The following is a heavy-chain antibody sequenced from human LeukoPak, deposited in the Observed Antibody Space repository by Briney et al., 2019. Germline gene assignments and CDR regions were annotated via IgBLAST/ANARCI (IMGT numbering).Heavy chain of an antibody. J-gene: IGHJ4*02. D-gene: IGHD6-19*01. CDR1: GGSISSSSYY. Sequence: PSETLSLTCTVSGGSISSSSYYWGWIRQSPGEGLEWIGSIYYSGSTYYNPSLKSRVTISVDTSKNQFSLKLSSVTAADTAVYYCAGHQSIALAARLDYWGQGTLVAVSS. CDR2: IYYSGST. V-gene: IGHV4-39*01. CDR3: AGHQSIALAARLDY.